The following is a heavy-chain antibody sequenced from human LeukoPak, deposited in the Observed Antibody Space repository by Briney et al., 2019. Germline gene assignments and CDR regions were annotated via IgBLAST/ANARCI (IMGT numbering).Heavy chain of an antibody. J-gene: IGHJ3*02. Sequence: GGSLRLSCAASGFTFSSYAMHWVRQAPGKGLEWVAVISYDGSNKYYADSVKGRFTISRDNSKNTLYLQMNSLRAEDTAVYYCAREMVPIFGVVGGEAFDIWGQGTMVTVSS. CDR1: GFTFSSYA. V-gene: IGHV3-30-3*01. CDR3: AREMVPIFGVVGGEAFDI. CDR2: ISYDGSNK. D-gene: IGHD3-3*01.